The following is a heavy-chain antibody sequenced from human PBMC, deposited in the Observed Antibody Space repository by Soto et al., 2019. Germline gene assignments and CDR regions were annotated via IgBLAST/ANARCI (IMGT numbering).Heavy chain of an antibody. V-gene: IGHV4-4*02. CDR2: IYHSGST. CDR3: ARRWGEGRVDY. Sequence: QVQLQESGPGLVKPSVTLSLTCAVSGGSISSSNWWSWVRQPPGKGLQWIGEIYHSGSTNYIPSLKSRFTISVDKSRNQFSLKLSSVTAADTDVYYCARRWGEGRVDYRGQGTLVTVSS. D-gene: IGHD3-10*01. J-gene: IGHJ4*02. CDR1: GGSISSSNW.